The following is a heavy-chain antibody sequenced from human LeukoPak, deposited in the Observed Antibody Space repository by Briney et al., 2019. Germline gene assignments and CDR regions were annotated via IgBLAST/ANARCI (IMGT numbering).Heavy chain of an antibody. CDR1: DGSTTGYY. CDR3: ARHMSVSYDAFDL. J-gene: IGHJ3*01. V-gene: IGHV4-59*08. CDR2: VYYTGRT. D-gene: IGHD3-10*01. Sequence: PSETLSLTCSVSDGSTTGYYWSWIRQPPGKGLEWIAYVYYTGRTLYNPSLESRVTISVDTSKTQFSLTVTSVTAADTAVYYCARHMSVSYDAFDLWGRGTTVTASS.